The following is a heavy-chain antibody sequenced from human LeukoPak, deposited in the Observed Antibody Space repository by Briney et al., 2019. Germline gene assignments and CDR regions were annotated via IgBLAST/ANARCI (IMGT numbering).Heavy chain of an antibody. CDR2: IRYDGSNK. Sequence: GGSLRLSCAASGFTFSSYGMHWVRQAPGKGLEWVAFIRYDGSNKYFADSVKGRFTISRDSSKNTLCLQMNSLRAEDTAVYYCARGSDVWGRSFDYWGQGTLVTVSS. CDR3: ARGSDVWGRSFDY. D-gene: IGHD3-16*01. CDR1: GFTFSSYG. J-gene: IGHJ4*02. V-gene: IGHV3-30*02.